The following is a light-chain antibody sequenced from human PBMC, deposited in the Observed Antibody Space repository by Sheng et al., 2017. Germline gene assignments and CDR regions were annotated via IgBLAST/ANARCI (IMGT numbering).Light chain of an antibody. CDR3: QKYNRAPFT. V-gene: IGKV1-27*01. CDR2: AAS. J-gene: IGKJ3*01. CDR1: QGIGSS. Sequence: DTQMTQSPSSLSASVGDRVTMTCRASQGIGSSLAWYQQKPGQVPNLLIYAASTLQSGVPSRFSGSGSGTDFTLTINSLQPEDVATYYCQKYNRAPFTFGPGTKVEIK.